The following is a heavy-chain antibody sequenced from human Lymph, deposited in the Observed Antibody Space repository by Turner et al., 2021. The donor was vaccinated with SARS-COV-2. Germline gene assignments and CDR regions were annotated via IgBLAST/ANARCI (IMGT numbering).Heavy chain of an antibody. D-gene: IGHD4-17*01. J-gene: IGHJ4*02. V-gene: IGHV3-53*01. Sequence: EVQLVESGGGWVQHGVSLRLSCTASGFTVSSNYMTWVRQAPGKGLEWVSLIYSGGSTYDADSVKGRFTISRDNSKNTLYLQMNSLRADDSAVYYCSRVLPYGDYFDYWGQGTLVTVSS. CDR1: GFTVSSNY. CDR3: SRVLPYGDYFDY. CDR2: IYSGGST.